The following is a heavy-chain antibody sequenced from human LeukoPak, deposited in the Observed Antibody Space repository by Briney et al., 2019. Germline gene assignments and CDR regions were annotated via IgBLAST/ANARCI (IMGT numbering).Heavy chain of an antibody. Sequence: SSETLSLNCAVYGGSFSGYYWSWIREPPGKGLEWIGEINHSGSTNYNLSLKSLVTISVDTSKNQFSLKLSSVTAAATAVYYCARGYFRSYGYWGILGYCFDYWGQGTLVTVSS. J-gene: IGHJ4*02. CDR3: ARGYFRSYGYWGILGYCFDY. V-gene: IGHV4-34*01. CDR2: INHSGST. CDR1: GGSFSGYY. D-gene: IGHD5-18*01.